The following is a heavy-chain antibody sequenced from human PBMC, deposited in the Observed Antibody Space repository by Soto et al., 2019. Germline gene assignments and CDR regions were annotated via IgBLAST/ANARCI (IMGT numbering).Heavy chain of an antibody. J-gene: IGHJ4*02. Sequence: EVQLAESGGGLVQPGRSLRLSCAASGFTFDDYAMHWVRQAPGKGLEGVSSISWNSDSIGYADSVKDRFSISRENATNSLHLRMNSLGAEDTALYYCARESDSGSNSQFDYWGQGTLVTVSS. V-gene: IGHV3-9*01. CDR2: ISWNSDSI. D-gene: IGHD1-26*01. CDR3: ARESDSGSNSQFDY. CDR1: GFTFDDYA.